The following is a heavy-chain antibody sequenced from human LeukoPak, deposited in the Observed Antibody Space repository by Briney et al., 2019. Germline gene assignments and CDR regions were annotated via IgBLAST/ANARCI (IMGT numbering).Heavy chain of an antibody. V-gene: IGHV1-2*06. CDR2: INPNSGAT. D-gene: IGHD2-15*01. CDR1: GYIFTDYY. Sequence: ASVKVSCKASGYIFTDYYIHWVRQAPGQGLEWLGRINPNSGATNSAQKFLGRVTMTRDTSINTAYMELSRLRSDDTAVYYCARCVVVAPDCLVYWGQGTLVTVSS. J-gene: IGHJ4*02. CDR3: ARCVVVAPDCLVY.